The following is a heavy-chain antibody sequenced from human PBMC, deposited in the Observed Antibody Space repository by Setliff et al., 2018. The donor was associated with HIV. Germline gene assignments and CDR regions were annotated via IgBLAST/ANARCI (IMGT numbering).Heavy chain of an antibody. V-gene: IGHV1-24*01. J-gene: IGHJ4*02. CDR1: GYTLTELS. CDR2: FDPEDGET. D-gene: IGHD3-10*01. CDR3: ATTRITMVRGVRGPFDY. Sequence: ASVKVSCKVSGYTLTELSMHWVRQAPGKGLEWMGGFDPEDGETIYAQKFQGRVTMTEGTSTDTAYMELSSLRSEDTAVYYCATTRITMVRGVRGPFDYWGQGTLVTVSS.